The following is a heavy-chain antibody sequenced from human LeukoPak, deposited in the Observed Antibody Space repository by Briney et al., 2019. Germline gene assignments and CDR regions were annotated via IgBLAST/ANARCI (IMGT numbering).Heavy chain of an antibody. CDR1: GITFSSYG. Sequence: GGSLRLSCAASGITFSSYGMSWVRQAPGKGLEWVSSISSTGGTTYYADSVKGRFTISRDNSKNTLYLQMNSLRAEDTAVYYCARSQGRYYYFDYWGQGTLVTVSS. CDR3: ARSQGRYYYFDY. D-gene: IGHD2-15*01. V-gene: IGHV3-23*01. J-gene: IGHJ4*02. CDR2: ISSTGGTT.